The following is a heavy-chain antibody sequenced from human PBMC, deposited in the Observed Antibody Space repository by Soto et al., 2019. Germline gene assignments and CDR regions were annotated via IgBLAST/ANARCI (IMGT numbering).Heavy chain of an antibody. D-gene: IGHD3-22*01. CDR3: ARLRDYYDSSGYFSEALDF. J-gene: IGHJ4*02. Sequence: PSQTLSFTCAISGDRVSSNSAAWNWIRQSPSRGLEWLGRTYYRSKWYNDYAVSVKSRITIDPDTSKNQFSLQLNSVTPEDTAVYFCARLRDYYDSSGYFSEALDFWGQGTLVTVSS. CDR2: TYYRSKWYN. V-gene: IGHV6-1*01. CDR1: GDRVSSNSAA.